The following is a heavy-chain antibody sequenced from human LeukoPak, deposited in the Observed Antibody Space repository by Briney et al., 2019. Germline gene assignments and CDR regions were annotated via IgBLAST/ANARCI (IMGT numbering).Heavy chain of an antibody. CDR1: GFIFSNFA. Sequence: GGSLRLSCAASGFIFSNFAIHWVRQAPGKGLEWVAVMSSDGSTKYYADSVQGRFTISRDNSKSTLYLQMNSLRAEDTAVYYCARDFGFSPSSGYSFDYWGQGTLVTVSS. D-gene: IGHD3-22*01. CDR2: MSSDGSTK. CDR3: ARDFGFSPSSGYSFDY. V-gene: IGHV3-30-3*01. J-gene: IGHJ4*02.